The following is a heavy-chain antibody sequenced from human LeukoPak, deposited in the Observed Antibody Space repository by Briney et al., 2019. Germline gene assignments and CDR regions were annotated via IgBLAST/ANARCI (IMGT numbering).Heavy chain of an antibody. CDR3: ARDERGNWNDTPRY. D-gene: IGHD1-1*01. CDR1: GFTFSSFW. Sequence: GGSLRLSCSASGFTFSSFWMHWVRQAPGKGLGWVSRINLDGRGTTYADSVKGRFTIPRDNAKNTLYLQMNSLRAEDTAMYYCARDERGNWNDTPRYWGQGTLVTVSS. J-gene: IGHJ4*02. V-gene: IGHV3-74*01. CDR2: INLDGRGT.